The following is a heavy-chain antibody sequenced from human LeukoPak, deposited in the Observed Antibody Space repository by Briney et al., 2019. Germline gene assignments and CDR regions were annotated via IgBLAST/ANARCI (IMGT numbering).Heavy chain of an antibody. CDR1: GFTFSSYA. D-gene: IGHD3-22*01. V-gene: IGHV3-30-3*01. CDR3: ARARHGAPKNYYDSSGYYPDY. J-gene: IGHJ4*02. Sequence: GGSLRLSCAASGFTFSSYAMHWVRQAPGKGLEWVAVISYDGSNKYYADSVKGRFTISRDNSKTTLYLQMNSLRSEDTAVYYCARARHGAPKNYYDSSGYYPDYWGQGTLVTVSS. CDR2: ISYDGSNK.